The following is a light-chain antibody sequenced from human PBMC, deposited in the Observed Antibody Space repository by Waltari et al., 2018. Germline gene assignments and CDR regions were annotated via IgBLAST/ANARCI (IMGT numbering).Light chain of an antibody. CDR2: STY. V-gene: IGKV3-20*01. Sequence: EMVWPQSPATLSFSQGDRATPPWRASQTVSTIALSWYQQKPGQAPRVLIYSTYNRATGIPDRFSGSGSGTDFTLTINRLAPEDFAMYYCQQYDGIVVTFGGGTKVEI. CDR3: QQYDGIVVT. J-gene: IGKJ4*01. CDR1: QTVSTIA.